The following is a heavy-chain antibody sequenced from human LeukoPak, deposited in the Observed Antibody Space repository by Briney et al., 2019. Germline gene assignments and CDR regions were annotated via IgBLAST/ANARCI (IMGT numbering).Heavy chain of an antibody. Sequence: ASVKVSCKASGYTFTSYYMHWVRQAPGQGLEWMGIINPSGGSTSYAQKFQGRVTMTRDTSTSTVYMEPSSLRSEDTAVYYCAREYCSSTSCSRHYYYYGMDVWGKGTTVTVSS. D-gene: IGHD2-2*01. CDR1: GYTFTSYY. J-gene: IGHJ6*04. V-gene: IGHV1-46*01. CDR2: INPSGGST. CDR3: AREYCSSTSCSRHYYYYGMDV.